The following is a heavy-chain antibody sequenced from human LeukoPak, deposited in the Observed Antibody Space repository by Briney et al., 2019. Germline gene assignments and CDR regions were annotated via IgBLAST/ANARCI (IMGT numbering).Heavy chain of an antibody. CDR1: GLTFSSYG. CDR3: AKGWQWLSSF. J-gene: IGHJ4*02. CDR2: ISYDGSNK. D-gene: IGHD6-19*01. Sequence: GGSLRLSCAASGLTFSSYGMHWVRQAPGKGLGWVAVISYDGSNKYYADSVKGRFTISRDNSKNTLYLQMNSLRAEDTAVYYCAKGWQWLSSFWGQGTLVTVSS. V-gene: IGHV3-30*18.